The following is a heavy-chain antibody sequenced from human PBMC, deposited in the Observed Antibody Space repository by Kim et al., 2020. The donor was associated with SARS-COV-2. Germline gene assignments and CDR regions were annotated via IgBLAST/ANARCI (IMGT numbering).Heavy chain of an antibody. Sequence: ASVKVSCKASGHTFTGYGVNWVRQAPGQGLEWMGWISTNTGNPTYGQGFTGRFVFSLDSSVSTAYLQISSLEAGDTAVYYCARDMGYCPKGVCYTDYWGQGTLVTVSS. D-gene: IGHD2-8*01. CDR2: ISTNTGNP. V-gene: IGHV7-4-1*02. J-gene: IGHJ4*02. CDR3: ARDMGYCPKGVCYTDY. CDR1: GHTFTGYG.